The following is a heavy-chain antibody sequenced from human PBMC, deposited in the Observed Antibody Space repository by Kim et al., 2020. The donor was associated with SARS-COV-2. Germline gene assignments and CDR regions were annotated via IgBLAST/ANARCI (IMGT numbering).Heavy chain of an antibody. CDR2: INAGNGNT. J-gene: IGHJ4*02. CDR1: GYTFTSYA. D-gene: IGHD3-10*01. Sequence: ASVKVSCKASGYTFTSYAMHWVRQAPGQRLEWMGWINAGNGNTKYSQKFQGRVTITRDTSASTAYMELSSLRSEDTAVYYCARDHQGSTMVRGGLGYWGQGTLVTVPS. V-gene: IGHV1-3*01. CDR3: ARDHQGSTMVRGGLGY.